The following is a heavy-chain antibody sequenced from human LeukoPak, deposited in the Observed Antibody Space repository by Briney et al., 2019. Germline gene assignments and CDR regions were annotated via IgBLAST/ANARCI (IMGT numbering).Heavy chain of an antibody. V-gene: IGHV1-8*01. CDR1: GYTFTSYG. Sequence: GASVKVPCKASGYTFTSYGINWVRRATGQGLEWMGWMNPNSGNTGYAQKFQGRVTMTRNTSISTAYMELSSLRSEDTAVYYCARGRGQWLARGTNWYFDLWGRGTLVTVSS. CDR2: MNPNSGNT. CDR3: ARGRGQWLARGTNWYFDL. D-gene: IGHD6-19*01. J-gene: IGHJ2*01.